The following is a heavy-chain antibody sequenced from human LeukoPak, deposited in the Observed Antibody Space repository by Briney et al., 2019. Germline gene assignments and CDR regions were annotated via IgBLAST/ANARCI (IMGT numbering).Heavy chain of an antibody. CDR1: GGSFSGYY. CDR2: INHSGST. Sequence: SETLSLTCAVYGGSFSGYYWSWVRQPPGKGLEWIGEINHSGSTNYNPSLKSRVTISVDTSKNQCSLKLSSVTAADTAVYYCARGRGSIAAAGSFDYWGQGTLVTVSS. CDR3: ARGRGSIAAAGSFDY. V-gene: IGHV4-34*01. J-gene: IGHJ4*02. D-gene: IGHD6-13*01.